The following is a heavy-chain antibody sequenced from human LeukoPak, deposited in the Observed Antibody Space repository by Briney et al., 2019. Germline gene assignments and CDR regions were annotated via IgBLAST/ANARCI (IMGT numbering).Heavy chain of an antibody. Sequence: GGSLRLSCAASGFTFSSYAMPWVRQAPGKGLEWVAVISYDGSNKYYADSVKGRFTISRDNSKNTLYLQMNSLRAEDTAVYYCAREIGGSVWRRDGMDVWGQGTTVTVSS. D-gene: IGHD6-19*01. J-gene: IGHJ6*02. CDR1: GFTFSSYA. CDR2: ISYDGSNK. CDR3: AREIGGSVWRRDGMDV. V-gene: IGHV3-30-3*01.